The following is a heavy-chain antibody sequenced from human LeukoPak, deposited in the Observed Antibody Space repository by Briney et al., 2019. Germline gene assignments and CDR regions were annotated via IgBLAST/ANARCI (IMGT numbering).Heavy chain of an antibody. Sequence: GASVKVSCKASGYTFTSYDINWVRQATGQGLEWLGWMNPNSGDTGYVQKFQGRITMTRSPSISTAYVELSSLGSEDTAVYYCTRSGFGGGVSFDYWGQGTPVTVSS. CDR3: TRSGFGGGVSFDY. CDR2: MNPNSGDT. J-gene: IGHJ4*02. CDR1: GYTFTSYD. V-gene: IGHV1-8*01. D-gene: IGHD3-16*01.